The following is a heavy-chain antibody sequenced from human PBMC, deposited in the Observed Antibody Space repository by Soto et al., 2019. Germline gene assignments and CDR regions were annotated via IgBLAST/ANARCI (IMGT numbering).Heavy chain of an antibody. J-gene: IGHJ4*02. CDR3: ARDDSERPATY. V-gene: IGHV4-59*01. D-gene: IGHD3-10*01. CDR1: GGSISSYY. Sequence: QVQLQESGPGLVKPLETLSLTCIVSGGSISSYYWTWTRQPPGKGLEWIGCVYNGATTSYNPSLKIRVTISVDTSKNQFSLKLTSVPAADTAMYYCARDDSERPATYWGQGTLVTVAS. CDR2: VYNGATT.